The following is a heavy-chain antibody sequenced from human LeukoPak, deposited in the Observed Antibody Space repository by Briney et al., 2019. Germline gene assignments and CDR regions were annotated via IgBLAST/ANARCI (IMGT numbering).Heavy chain of an antibody. CDR1: GFTFSSYP. J-gene: IGHJ4*02. CDR2: ISNDGSNR. CDR3: AKDRERFLEWLLPHY. V-gene: IGHV3-30-3*01. Sequence: GGSLRLSCAASGFTFSSYPMQWVRQAPGKGLEWVAVISNDGSNRYYADSVKGRFTISRDNSKNTLYLQMNSLRAEDTAVYYCAKDRERFLEWLLPHYWGQGTLVTVSS. D-gene: IGHD3-3*01.